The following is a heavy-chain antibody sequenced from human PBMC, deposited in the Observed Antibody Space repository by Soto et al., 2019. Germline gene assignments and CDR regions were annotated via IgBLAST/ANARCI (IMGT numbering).Heavy chain of an antibody. D-gene: IGHD3-10*01. CDR2: IRPYNGDT. CDR1: GYMFISYG. CDR3: VRDLDGSGSYYTDY. V-gene: IGHV1-18*01. Sequence: VASVKVSCKASGYMFISYGINWVRQAPGQGLEWMGWIRPYNGDTKYAQSLQGRVTMTTDTSTSTAYMEMRSLRSDDTAVYYCVRDLDGSGSYYTDYWGPGTLVTVSS. J-gene: IGHJ4*02.